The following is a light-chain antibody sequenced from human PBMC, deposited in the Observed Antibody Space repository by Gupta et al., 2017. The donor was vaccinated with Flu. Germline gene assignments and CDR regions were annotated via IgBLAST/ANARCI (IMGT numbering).Light chain of an antibody. CDR3: SSYTGSSTLRV. CDR1: SSDVGGYNY. V-gene: IGLV2-14*01. CDR2: EVR. Sequence: HSALTQPPSVSGSPGQSTTIPCTGTSSDVGGYNYVSWYQQHPGKAPVLMVYEVRNRPSGVSDRFSGSKSGNTATLTITGLEAEDEADYYCSSYTGSSTLRVFGGGTKLTVL. J-gene: IGLJ3*02.